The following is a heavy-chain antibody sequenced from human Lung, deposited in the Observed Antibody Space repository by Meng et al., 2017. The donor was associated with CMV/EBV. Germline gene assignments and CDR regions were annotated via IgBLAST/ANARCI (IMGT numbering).Heavy chain of an antibody. V-gene: IGHV3-30*02. CDR1: GFSSSSYG. D-gene: IGHD2-2*01. CDR2: IRYDGSNK. CDR3: AKDRVVVVPAVDAFDI. Sequence: GGSXRLXCAASGFSSSSYGMHWVRQAPGKRLELVAFIRYDGSNKYYADSVEGRFTISRDNSKNTLYLQMNSLRAEDTAVYYCAKDRVVVVPAVDAFDIWGQGTXVTVSS. J-gene: IGHJ3*02.